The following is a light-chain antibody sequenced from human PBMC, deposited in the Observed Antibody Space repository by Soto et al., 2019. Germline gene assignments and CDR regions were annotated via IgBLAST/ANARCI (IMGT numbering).Light chain of an antibody. CDR1: SSDVGGYNY. J-gene: IGLJ3*02. V-gene: IGLV2-14*01. CDR2: DVS. Sequence: QSALTQPASVSGSPGQWITISCTGTSSDVGGYNYVSWYQQHPGKAPKLMIYDVSNRPSGVSNRFSGSKSGNTASLTISGLQAEDEADYYCSSYTSSSTAWVFGGGTQLTVL. CDR3: SSYTSSSTAWV.